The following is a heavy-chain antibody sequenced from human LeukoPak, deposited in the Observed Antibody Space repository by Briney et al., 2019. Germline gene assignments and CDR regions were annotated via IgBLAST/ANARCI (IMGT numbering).Heavy chain of an antibody. V-gene: IGHV3-48*01. J-gene: IGHJ4*02. CDR2: IGRSSSTL. CDR3: ASGPYNYGYGY. D-gene: IGHD3-16*01. Sequence: GGSLRLSCAASGFAFSSYSMNWVRQAPGKGLEWVSYIGRSSSTLYYADSAKGRFTISRDNAKNSLYLQMNRLRVEDTAVYYCASGPYNYGYGYWGQGTLVTVSS. CDR1: GFAFSSYS.